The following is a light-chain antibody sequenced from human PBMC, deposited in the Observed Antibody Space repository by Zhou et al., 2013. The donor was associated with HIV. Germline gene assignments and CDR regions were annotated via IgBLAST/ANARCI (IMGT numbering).Light chain of an antibody. J-gene: IGKJ2*01. CDR2: AAS. CDR3: QQYNSYSYT. CDR1: QGISSY. V-gene: IGKV1-9*01. Sequence: DIQLTQSPSFLSASVGDRVTITCRASQGISSYLAWYQQKPGKAPKLLIYAASTLQSGVPSRFSGSGSGTEFTLTISSLQPDDFATYYCQQYNSYSYTFGPGDRSWRSN.